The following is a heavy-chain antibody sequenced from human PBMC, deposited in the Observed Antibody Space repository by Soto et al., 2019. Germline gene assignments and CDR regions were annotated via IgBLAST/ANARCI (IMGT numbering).Heavy chain of an antibody. CDR2: INHSGST. Sequence: SETLYLTCAVYGGSFSGYYWSWIRQPPGKGLEWIGEINHSGSTNYNPSLKSRVTISVDTSKNQFSLKLSSVTAADTAVYYCAVSIAVAGQSSWFDPWGQGTLVTVSS. V-gene: IGHV4-34*01. J-gene: IGHJ5*02. D-gene: IGHD6-19*01. CDR3: AVSIAVAGQSSWFDP. CDR1: GGSFSGYY.